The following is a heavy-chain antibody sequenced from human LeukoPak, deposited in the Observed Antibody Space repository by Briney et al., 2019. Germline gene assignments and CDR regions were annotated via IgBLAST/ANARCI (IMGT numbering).Heavy chain of an antibody. D-gene: IGHD3-10*01. V-gene: IGHV5-51*01. CDR2: IYPGDSDT. CDR1: GYSFTSYW. Sequence: GESLKISCKGSGYSFTSYWIGWVRQLPGKGLEWMGIIYPGDSDTRYSPSFQGQVTISADKSISTAYLQWSSLKASDTAMYYCAVPYYYGSGSYYNPFDYWGQGTLVTVSS. CDR3: AVPYYYGSGSYYNPFDY. J-gene: IGHJ4*02.